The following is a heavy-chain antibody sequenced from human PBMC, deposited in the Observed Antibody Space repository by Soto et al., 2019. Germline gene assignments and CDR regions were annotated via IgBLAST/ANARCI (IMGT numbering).Heavy chain of an antibody. CDR3: LPLAARRDDAFDI. Sequence: GGSLRLSCAACGFTFDDYGMSWVRQAPGKGLEWVSGINWNGGSTGYADSVKGRFTISRDNAKNSLYLQMNSLRAEDTALYHCLPLAARRDDAFDIWGQGTMVTVSS. D-gene: IGHD6-6*01. V-gene: IGHV3-20*01. CDR1: GFTFDDYG. CDR2: INWNGGST. J-gene: IGHJ3*02.